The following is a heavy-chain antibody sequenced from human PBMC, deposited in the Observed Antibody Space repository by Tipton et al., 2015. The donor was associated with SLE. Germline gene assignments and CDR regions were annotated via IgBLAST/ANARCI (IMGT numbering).Heavy chain of an antibody. Sequence: GSLRLSCAASGFTFSSYAMNWVRQAPGKGLEWVSYISSSGSTIYYADSVKGRFTISRDNAKNSLYLQMNSLRAEDTAVYYCARDPPGYSSSWFFDYWGQGTLVTVSS. CDR2: ISSSGSTI. CDR1: GFTFSSYA. CDR3: ARDPPGYSSSWFFDY. D-gene: IGHD6-13*01. V-gene: IGHV3-48*04. J-gene: IGHJ4*02.